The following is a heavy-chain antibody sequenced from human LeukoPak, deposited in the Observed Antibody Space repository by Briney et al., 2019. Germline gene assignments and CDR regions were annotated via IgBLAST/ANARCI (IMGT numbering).Heavy chain of an antibody. Sequence: SETLSLTCTVSGGSISTYYWSWIRQPPGKGLEWIGYNYYSGSTKSNPSLKSRVTISVDTSKNQFSLKLSSVTAADTAVYYCARHGGVWVFDYWGQGTLVTVSS. CDR1: GGSISTYY. D-gene: IGHD2-8*02. CDR2: NYYSGST. CDR3: ARHGGVWVFDY. V-gene: IGHV4-59*08. J-gene: IGHJ4*02.